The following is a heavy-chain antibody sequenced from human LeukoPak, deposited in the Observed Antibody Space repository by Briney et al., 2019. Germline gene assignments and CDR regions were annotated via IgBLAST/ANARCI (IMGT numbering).Heavy chain of an antibody. J-gene: IGHJ5*02. V-gene: IGHV4-34*01. CDR1: GGSFSGYY. Sequence: SETLSLTCAVYGGSFSGYYWSWTRQPPGKGLEWIGEINHSGSTNYNPSLKSRVTISVDTSKNQFSLKLSSVTAADTAVYYCARQSADFWTDYAKNWFDPWGQGTLVTVSS. D-gene: IGHD3/OR15-3a*01. CDR3: ARQSADFWTDYAKNWFDP. CDR2: INHSGST.